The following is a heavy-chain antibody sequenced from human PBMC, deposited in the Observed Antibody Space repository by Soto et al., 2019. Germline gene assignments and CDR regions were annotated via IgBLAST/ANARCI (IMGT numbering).Heavy chain of an antibody. CDR1: GYSFTRYG. CDR3: ARDNGFGESDG. V-gene: IGHV1-18*01. CDR2: ISAYNGNT. Sequence: QVQLVQSGAEVKKPGASVKVSCKASGYSFTRYGISWVRQAPGQGLEWMGWISAYNGNTNYAQKLQGRVTMTTDTSQSKADMELRSLRSDDTAVYYCARDNGFGESDGWGQGTTVTVSS. J-gene: IGHJ6*02. D-gene: IGHD3-10*01.